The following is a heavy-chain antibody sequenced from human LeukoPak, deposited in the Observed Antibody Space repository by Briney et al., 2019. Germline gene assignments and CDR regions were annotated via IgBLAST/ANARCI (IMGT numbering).Heavy chain of an antibody. CDR2: INPNSGGT. CDR3: AREIVSLGSDY. J-gene: IGHJ4*02. Sequence: GASVKVSCKASGYTFTGYYMRWVRQAPGQGLGWMGWINPNSGGTNYAQKFQGRVTMTRDTSISTAYMELSRLRSDDTAVYYCAREIVSLGSDYWGQGTLVTVSS. V-gene: IGHV1-2*02. CDR1: GYTFTGYY. D-gene: IGHD2/OR15-2a*01.